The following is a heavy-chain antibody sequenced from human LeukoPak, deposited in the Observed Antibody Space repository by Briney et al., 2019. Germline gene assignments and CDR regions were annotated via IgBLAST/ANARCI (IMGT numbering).Heavy chain of an antibody. Sequence: SETLSLTCAVYGGSFSGYYLSWIRQPPGKGLDWIGEINHIGSTNHNPSLKCRVTISVDTSKNQFSLKLRSVTAADTAVYYCARGDSYGYRYWGQGTLVTVSS. J-gene: IGHJ4*02. CDR3: ARGDSYGYRY. CDR1: GGSFSGYY. CDR2: INHIGST. V-gene: IGHV4-34*01. D-gene: IGHD5-18*01.